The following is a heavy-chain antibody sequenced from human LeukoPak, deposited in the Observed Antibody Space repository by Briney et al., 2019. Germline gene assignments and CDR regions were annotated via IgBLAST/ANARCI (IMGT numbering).Heavy chain of an antibody. CDR3: ARDLEGYHYGSGNYPQ. V-gene: IGHV1-2*02. Sequence: ASVKVSCKASGYTFTGYYIHWLRQAPGQGLEWMGFINPNSGGTNYAQRFQGRVTMTRDTSISTAYMELSSLTSDDTAVYYCARDLEGYHYGSGNYPQWGQGTLITVSS. CDR2: INPNSGGT. D-gene: IGHD3-10*01. J-gene: IGHJ4*02. CDR1: GYTFTGYY.